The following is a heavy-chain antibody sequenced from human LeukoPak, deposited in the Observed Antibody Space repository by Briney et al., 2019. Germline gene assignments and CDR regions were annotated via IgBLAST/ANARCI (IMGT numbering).Heavy chain of an antibody. CDR1: GFAVSSNY. CDR2: IFSGGST. CDR3: AKYRITMIVVGGAFDI. J-gene: IGHJ3*02. D-gene: IGHD3-22*01. V-gene: IGHV3-66*01. Sequence: GGSLTLSCAASGFAVSSNYMNWVRQAPGKGLEWVSVIFSGGSTYYADSVKGRFTISRDNSKNTLYLQMNSLGAEDTAVYYCAKYRITMIVVGGAFDIWGQGTMVTVSS.